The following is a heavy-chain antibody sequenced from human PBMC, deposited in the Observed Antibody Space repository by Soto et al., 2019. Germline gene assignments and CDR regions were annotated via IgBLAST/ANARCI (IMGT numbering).Heavy chain of an antibody. J-gene: IGHJ4*02. CDR3: ASYRGALYFES. CDR2: VFYGGT. CDR1: GRSMSSNY. Sequence: KPSETLSLTCSVSGRSMSSNYWSWIRQSPDKGLEWLGYVFYGGTDYNPSLGGRVSMSVETSKSQFSLKLTSVTVADTAMYYCASYRGALYFESWGPGILVTVSS. D-gene: IGHD3-16*01. V-gene: IGHV4-59*01.